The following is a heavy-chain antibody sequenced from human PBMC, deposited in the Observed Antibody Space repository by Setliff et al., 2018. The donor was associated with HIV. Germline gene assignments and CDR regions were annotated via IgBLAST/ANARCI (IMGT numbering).Heavy chain of an antibody. CDR2: IKQDGSEK. J-gene: IGHJ6*02. CDR1: GFTLSSFW. Sequence: GGSLRLSCAASGFTLSSFWMSWVRQAPGKGLEWVANIKQDGSEKYYVDSEKGRFTISRDNAKNSLYLQMNSLRAEDTAVYFCARGGRLQYFDWPSYALDVWGQGTTVTVSS. V-gene: IGHV3-7*01. CDR3: ARGGRLQYFDWPSYALDV. D-gene: IGHD3-9*01.